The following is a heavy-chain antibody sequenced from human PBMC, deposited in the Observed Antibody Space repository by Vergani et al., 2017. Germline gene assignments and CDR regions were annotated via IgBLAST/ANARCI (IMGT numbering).Heavy chain of an antibody. J-gene: IGHJ4*02. V-gene: IGHV5-51*01. D-gene: IGHD5-12*01. CDR3: ARQVYPRYSGYYYPAY. CDR1: GYSFTSYW. Sequence: EVPLVQSGAAVKKPGESLKISCKGSGYSFTSYWIGWVRQMPGKGLEWMGIIYPGDSDTRYSPSFQGQVTISADKSISTAYLQWSSLKASDTAMYYCARQVYPRYSGYYYPAYWGQGTLVTVSS. CDR2: IYPGDSDT.